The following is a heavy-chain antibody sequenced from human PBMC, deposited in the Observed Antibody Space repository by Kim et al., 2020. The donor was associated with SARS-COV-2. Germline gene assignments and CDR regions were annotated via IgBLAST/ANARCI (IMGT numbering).Heavy chain of an antibody. CDR1: GFTFSSYW. V-gene: IGHV3-7*01. Sequence: GGSLRLSCAASGFTFSSYWMSWVRQDPGKGLEWVANIKQDGSEKYYVDSVKGRFTISRDNAKNSLYLQMNSLRAEDTAVYYCARDPGDWDGDYFDYWGQGTLVTVSS. CDR2: IKQDGSEK. J-gene: IGHJ4*02. CDR3: ARDPGDWDGDYFDY. D-gene: IGHD2-21*02.